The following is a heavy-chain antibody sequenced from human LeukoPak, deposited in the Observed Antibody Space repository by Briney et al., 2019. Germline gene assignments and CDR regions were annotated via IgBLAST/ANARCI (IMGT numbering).Heavy chain of an antibody. J-gene: IGHJ4*02. CDR1: GLTFSSFG. D-gene: IGHD6-13*01. V-gene: IGHV3-21*01. CDR2: ISSSSTYI. CDR3: ASQYTSSRIFDD. Sequence: GGSLRLSCAASGLTFSSFGMHWVRQAPGKGLEWVSSISSSSTYIYYADSVKGRFTVSRDNAKNSLYLQMNSLRAEDTAVYFCASQYTSSRIFDDWGQGTLVTVSS.